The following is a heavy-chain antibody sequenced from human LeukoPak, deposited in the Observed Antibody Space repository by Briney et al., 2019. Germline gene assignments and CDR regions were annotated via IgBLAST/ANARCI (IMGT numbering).Heavy chain of an antibody. CDR1: GFTFSSYW. CDR3: TRGVVMTVSNWYFDL. V-gene: IGHV3-48*04. J-gene: IGHJ2*01. D-gene: IGHD2-21*02. CDR2: ISSSSSTT. Sequence: PGGSLRLSCAASGFTFSSYWMSWVRQAPGKGLEWLSYISSSSSTTYYADSVKGRFTISRDNAKNSLYLQMNSLRVEDTAVYYCTRGVVMTVSNWYFDLWGRGTLVTVSS.